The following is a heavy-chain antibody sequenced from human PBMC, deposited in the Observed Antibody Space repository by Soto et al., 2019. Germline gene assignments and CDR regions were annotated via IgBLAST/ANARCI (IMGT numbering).Heavy chain of an antibody. V-gene: IGHV4-59*12. CDR3: ARDHPYSDNWGFDY. CDR2: IFYSGHL. D-gene: IGHD1-26*01. J-gene: IGHJ4*02. Sequence: SETLSLTCSVSGTSFTTYYWSWIRQPPGKGLEWIGYIFYSGHLKYNPSLKSRATISMDKSKNHFSLNLSSVTAADTAVYYCARDHPYSDNWGFDYWGQGVQVTVSS. CDR1: GTSFTTYY.